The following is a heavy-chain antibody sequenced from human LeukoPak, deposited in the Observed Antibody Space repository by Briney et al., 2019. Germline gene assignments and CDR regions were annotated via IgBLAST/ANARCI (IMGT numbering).Heavy chain of an antibody. V-gene: IGHV3-49*04. J-gene: IGHJ4*02. CDR3: SRNGLVDFDY. Sequence: GQSLRLSCTTSGFAFDDVAVSWVRQPAGKGLEWVGFIRRRAYGGAAEYAASVKGRFIISRDDSKGIAYLQINSLKTEDTAVYYCSRNGLVDFDYWGQGSRVIVSP. CDR2: IRRRAYGGAA. CDR1: GFAFDDVA.